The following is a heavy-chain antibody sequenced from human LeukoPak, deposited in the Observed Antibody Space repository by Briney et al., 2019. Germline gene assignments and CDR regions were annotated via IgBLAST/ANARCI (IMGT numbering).Heavy chain of an antibody. CDR2: ISSSGSTI. CDR3: ANGYSYGPFDP. CDR1: GFTFSSYE. J-gene: IGHJ5*02. Sequence: QTGGSLRLSCAASGFTFSSYEMNWVRQAPGKGLEWVSYISSSGSTIYYADSVKGRFTISRDNAKNSLYLQMNSLRAEDTAVYYCANGYSYGPFDPWGQGTLVTVSS. V-gene: IGHV3-48*03. D-gene: IGHD5-18*01.